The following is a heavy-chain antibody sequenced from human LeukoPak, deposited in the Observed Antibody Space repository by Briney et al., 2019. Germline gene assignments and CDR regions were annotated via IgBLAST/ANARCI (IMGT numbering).Heavy chain of an antibody. V-gene: IGHV1-69*05. CDR2: IIPIFGTA. CDR1: GSTFSSYA. J-gene: IGHJ4*02. D-gene: IGHD3-22*01. CDR3: ARDGEGSSGYYGY. Sequence: GASVKVSCKASGSTFSSYAISWVRQAPGQGLEWMGGIIPIFGTANYAQKFQGRVTITTDESTSTAYMELSSLRSEDTAVYYCARDGEGSSGYYGYWGQGTLVTVSS.